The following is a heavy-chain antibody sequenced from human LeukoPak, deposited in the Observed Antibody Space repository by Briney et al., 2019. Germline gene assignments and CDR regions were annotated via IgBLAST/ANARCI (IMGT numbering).Heavy chain of an antibody. Sequence: ASVKVSCKTSGYTFTSYDINWVRQATGQGLEWMGWMNPNSGNTDYAQKFQGRVTMTRNTSISTAYMELSSLRSEDTAVYYCARRYYDFWSGYYPLDYWGQGTLVTVSS. CDR1: GYTFTSYD. D-gene: IGHD3-3*01. J-gene: IGHJ4*02. CDR3: ARRYYDFWSGYYPLDY. CDR2: MNPNSGNT. V-gene: IGHV1-8*01.